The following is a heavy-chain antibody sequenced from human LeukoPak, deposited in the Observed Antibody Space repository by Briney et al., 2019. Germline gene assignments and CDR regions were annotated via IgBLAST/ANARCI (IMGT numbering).Heavy chain of an antibody. CDR3: ARGTRGGFDP. Sequence: PSETLSLTCTVSGGSISSGSYYWSSIRQPAGKGLEWIGRIYTSGSTNYNPSLKSRVTISVDTSKNQFSLKLSSVTAADTAVYYCARGTRGGFDPWGQGTLVTVSS. J-gene: IGHJ5*02. V-gene: IGHV4-61*02. CDR1: GGSISSGSYY. D-gene: IGHD3-10*01. CDR2: IYTSGST.